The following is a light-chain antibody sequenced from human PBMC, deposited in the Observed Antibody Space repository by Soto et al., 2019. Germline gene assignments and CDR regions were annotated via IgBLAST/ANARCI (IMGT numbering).Light chain of an antibody. CDR1: QSVSNNY. Sequence: EIVLTQSPGTLSLSPGERATLSCRASQSVSNNYLAWYQQKPGQAPRLLIYAASTRATGIPARFTGSGSGTDFTLTISRLEPEDFAVYYCQQYGSSPWTFGQGTKVDIK. V-gene: IGKV3-20*01. J-gene: IGKJ1*01. CDR3: QQYGSSPWT. CDR2: AAS.